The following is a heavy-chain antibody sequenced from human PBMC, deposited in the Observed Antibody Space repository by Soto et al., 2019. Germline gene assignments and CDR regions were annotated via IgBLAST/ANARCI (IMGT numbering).Heavy chain of an antibody. CDR1: GYSISSGYY. CDR2: IYHSGST. CDR3: ARSVITMVRGVIPDPDY. V-gene: IGHV4-38-2*01. J-gene: IGHJ4*02. D-gene: IGHD3-10*01. Sequence: SETLSLTCAVSGYSISSGYYWGWIRQPPGKGLEWIGSIYHSGSTYYNPSLKSRVTISVDTSKNQFSLKLSSVTAADTAVYYCARSVITMVRGVIPDPDYWGQGTLVTVSS.